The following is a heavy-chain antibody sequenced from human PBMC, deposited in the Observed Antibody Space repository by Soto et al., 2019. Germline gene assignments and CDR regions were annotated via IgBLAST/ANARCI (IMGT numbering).Heavy chain of an antibody. Sequence: QVQLVQSGAEVKKPGSSVKVSCKASGGTFSSYAISWVRQAPGQGLEWMGGIIPIFGTANYAQKFQGRVTITADESTSTAHMELSSLRSEYTAVYYCARAATATIYYYCGMDVWGQGNTVTVSS. CDR2: IIPIFGTA. V-gene: IGHV1-69*01. D-gene: IGHD2-15*01. J-gene: IGHJ6*02. CDR3: ARAATATIYYYCGMDV. CDR1: GGTFSSYA.